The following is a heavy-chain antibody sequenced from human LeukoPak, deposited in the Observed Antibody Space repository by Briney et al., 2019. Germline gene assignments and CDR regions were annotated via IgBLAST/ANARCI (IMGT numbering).Heavy chain of an antibody. J-gene: IGHJ3*02. CDR2: ISSSGSAR. CDR3: AIPYRRYGDSFDI. V-gene: IGHV3-11*04. Sequence: PGGPLRLSCAASGFTFSDYYMSWLRQAPGKGLEWVSYISSSGSARYYADSVKGRFTISRDNAKNSLYLQMNSLRAEDTAVYYCAIPYRRYGDSFDIWGQGRMVTVSS. CDR1: GFTFSDYY. D-gene: IGHD3-9*01.